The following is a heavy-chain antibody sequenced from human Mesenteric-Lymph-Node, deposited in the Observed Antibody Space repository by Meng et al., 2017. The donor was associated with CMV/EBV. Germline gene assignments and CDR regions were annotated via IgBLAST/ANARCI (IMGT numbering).Heavy chain of an antibody. J-gene: IGHJ4*02. V-gene: IGHV1-3*01. CDR2: IVAGSGNT. CDR1: GFILSSYA. CDR3: GRDSIAAPGSYLDN. Sequence: SGFILSSYAIHWVRQAPGQSPEWMGWIVAGSGNTRYSQSFQGRVTMTRDTSASTAYLELSDLRSEDTAIYYCGRDSIAAPGSYLDNWGQGALVTVSS. D-gene: IGHD6-13*01.